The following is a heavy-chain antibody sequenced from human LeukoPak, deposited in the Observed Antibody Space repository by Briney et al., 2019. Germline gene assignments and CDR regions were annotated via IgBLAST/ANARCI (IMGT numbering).Heavy chain of an antibody. J-gene: IGHJ4*02. V-gene: IGHV3-21*01. Sequence: GGSLRLSCAASGFTVSSNYMSWVRQAPGKGLEWVSSISSSSSYIYYADSVKGRFTISRDNAKNSLYLQMNSLRAEDTAVYYCARDLYGAFDYWGQGTLVTVSS. CDR2: ISSSSSYI. CDR1: GFTVSSNY. CDR3: ARDLYGAFDY. D-gene: IGHD4-17*01.